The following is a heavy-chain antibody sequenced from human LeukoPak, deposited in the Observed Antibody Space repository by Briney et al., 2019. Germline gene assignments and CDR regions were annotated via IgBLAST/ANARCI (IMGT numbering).Heavy chain of an antibody. J-gene: IGHJ4*02. CDR3: ARGSYGD. CDR1: GFAFSDYW. Sequence: GGSLRLSCAASGFAFSDYWMGLVRQAPGKGLEWVATVNQGESEKYYVDSVRGRFTISRDNAKNSLYLQMNSLRVEDTAVYYCARGSYGDWGQGTLVTVSS. CDR2: VNQGESEK. D-gene: IGHD2-8*01. V-gene: IGHV3-7*05.